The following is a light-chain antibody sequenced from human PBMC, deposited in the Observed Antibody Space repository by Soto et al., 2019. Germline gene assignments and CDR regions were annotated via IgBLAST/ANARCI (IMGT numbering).Light chain of an antibody. CDR1: TSDLGSYNL. CDR3: CSYADSRTYV. CDR2: EDN. J-gene: IGLJ1*01. Sequence: QSVLTQPASVSGSPGQSITISCTGTTSDLGSYNLVSWYQQHPGKAPKLMIYEDNKRPSGVSNRFSGSKSGNTAALTISSLQAEDEADYYCCSYADSRTYVFGTGIKLTVL. V-gene: IGLV2-23*01.